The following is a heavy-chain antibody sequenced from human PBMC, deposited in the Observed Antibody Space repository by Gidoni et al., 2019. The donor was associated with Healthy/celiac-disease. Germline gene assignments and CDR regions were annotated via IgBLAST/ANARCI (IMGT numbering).Heavy chain of an antibody. V-gene: IGHV3-9*01. J-gene: IGHJ5*02. CDR3: AKDGAWDTAMVWGWFDP. CDR2: ISWNSGSI. D-gene: IGHD5-18*01. Sequence: EVQLVESGGGLVQPGRSLRLSCAASGVPFDDYAMHWVRQAPGKCLEWVSGISWNSGSIGYADSVKGRFTISRDNAKNSLYLQMNSLRAEDTALYYCAKDGAWDTAMVWGWFDPWGQGTLVTVSS. CDR1: GVPFDDYA.